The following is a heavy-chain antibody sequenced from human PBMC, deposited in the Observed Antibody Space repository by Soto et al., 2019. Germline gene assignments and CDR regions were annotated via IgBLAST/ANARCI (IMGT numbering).Heavy chain of an antibody. CDR3: ARVATGGNFDY. V-gene: IGHV3-13*01. Sequence: GGSLRLSCAASGFTFSSYDMHWVRQATGKGLEWVSAIGTAGDTYYPGSVKGRFTISRENAKNSLYLQMNSLRAGDTAVYYCARVATGGNFDYWGQGTLVTVSS. D-gene: IGHD2-8*02. CDR1: GFTFSSYD. J-gene: IGHJ4*02. CDR2: IGTAGDT.